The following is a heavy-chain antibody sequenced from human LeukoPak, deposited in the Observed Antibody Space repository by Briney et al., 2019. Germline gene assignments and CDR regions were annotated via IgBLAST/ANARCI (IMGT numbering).Heavy chain of an antibody. J-gene: IGHJ5*02. V-gene: IGHV5-51*01. D-gene: IGHD2-2*01. CDR2: IYPGDSNT. Sequence: GESLKISCKASGYTFTSYWIGWVRQMPGKGLEWMGIIYPGDSNTRYSPSFQGQVTISADKSISTAYLQWSSLKASDTAMYYCARGRYCSSPSCYLTWFDPWGQGTLVTVSS. CDR1: GYTFTSYW. CDR3: ARGRYCSSPSCYLTWFDP.